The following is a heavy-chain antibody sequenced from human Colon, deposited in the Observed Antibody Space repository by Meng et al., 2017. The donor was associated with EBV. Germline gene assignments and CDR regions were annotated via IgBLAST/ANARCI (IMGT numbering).Heavy chain of an antibody. J-gene: IGHJ4*02. CDR3: ARVPTTGYKDH. V-gene: IGHV4-34*01. CDR2: VSHPGSA. CDR1: GGSFSGYV. Sequence: VVLQQVGAGLLKPSEALSLTCTVNGGSFSGYVWSRVRQPPGKGMEWIGEVSHPGSANYNPSLKSRVTISVDASEKQFSLRLTSVTAADSAVYYCARVPTTGYKDHWGQGTLVTVSS. D-gene: IGHD3-9*01.